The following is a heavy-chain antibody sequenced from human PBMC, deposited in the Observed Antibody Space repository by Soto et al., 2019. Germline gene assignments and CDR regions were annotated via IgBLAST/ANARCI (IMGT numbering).Heavy chain of an antibody. CDR1: GYTFTSYG. CDR2: ISAYNGNT. Sequence: GASVKVSCKASGYTFTSYGISWVRQAPGQGLERMGWISAYNGNTNYAQKLQGRVTMTTDTSTSTAYMELRSLRSDDTAVYYCARDRSGSYPRDWFDPWGQGTLVTVSS. D-gene: IGHD1-26*01. V-gene: IGHV1-18*01. CDR3: ARDRSGSYPRDWFDP. J-gene: IGHJ5*02.